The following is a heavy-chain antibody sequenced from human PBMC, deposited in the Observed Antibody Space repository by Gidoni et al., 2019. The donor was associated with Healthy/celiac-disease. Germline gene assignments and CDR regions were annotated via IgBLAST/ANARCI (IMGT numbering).Heavy chain of an antibody. CDR1: GFTFSSYS. D-gene: IGHD3-10*01. CDR3: ARECAYGSRGPYFDY. CDR2: ISSSSSYI. V-gene: IGHV3-21*01. Sequence: EVQLVESGGGLVKPGGSLRLSCAASGFTFSSYSMNWVRQAPGKGLAWVSSISSSSSYIYYADSVKGRFTISRDNAKNSLYLQMNSLRAEDTAVYYCARECAYGSRGPYFDYWGQGTLVTVSS. J-gene: IGHJ4*02.